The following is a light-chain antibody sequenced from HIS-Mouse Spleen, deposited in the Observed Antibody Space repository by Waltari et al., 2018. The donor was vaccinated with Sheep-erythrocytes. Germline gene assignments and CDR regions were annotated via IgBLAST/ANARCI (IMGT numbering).Light chain of an antibody. Sequence: QSALTPPASVSGSPGQSITISCTGTSSHVGGYNYVSWYQQHPGKAPKLIIYEVSTRPSGVSNRFSGSKSGNTASLTISGLQAEDEADYYCSSYTSSSTLWVFGGGTKLTVL. CDR1: SSHVGGYNY. J-gene: IGLJ3*02. V-gene: IGLV2-14*01. CDR3: SSYTSSSTLWV. CDR2: EVS.